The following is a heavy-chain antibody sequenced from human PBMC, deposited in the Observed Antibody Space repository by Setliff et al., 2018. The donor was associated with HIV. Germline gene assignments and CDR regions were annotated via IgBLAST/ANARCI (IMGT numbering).Heavy chain of an antibody. Sequence: PGGSLRLSCAASGFTFSNYSMNWVRQTPGKGLEWVSSISASATYIYYADSVKGRFTISRDNAENSLYLLMNSLRAKDTAVYYCARDNGRYFDRGWFDPWGQGALVTVSS. CDR2: ISASATYI. CDR1: GFTFSNYS. J-gene: IGHJ5*02. D-gene: IGHD3-9*01. V-gene: IGHV3-21*01. CDR3: ARDNGRYFDRGWFDP.